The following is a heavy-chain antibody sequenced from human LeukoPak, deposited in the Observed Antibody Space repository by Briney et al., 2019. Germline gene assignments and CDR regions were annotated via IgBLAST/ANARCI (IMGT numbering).Heavy chain of an antibody. V-gene: IGHV3-7*01. CDR1: GFSFSNCW. CDR2: IKEDGREK. Sequence: GGSLRLSCAASGFSFSNCWMTWVRQVPGKGLEWVANIKEDGREKNYVDAVKGRFTISRDNAKNSLYLQMNSLRAEDTAVYYCARDIRVAGLNDYWGQGTLVTVSA. D-gene: IGHD6-19*01. CDR3: ARDIRVAGLNDY. J-gene: IGHJ4*02.